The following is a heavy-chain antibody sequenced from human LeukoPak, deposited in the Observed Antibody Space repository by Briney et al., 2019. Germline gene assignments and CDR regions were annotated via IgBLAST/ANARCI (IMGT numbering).Heavy chain of an antibody. Sequence: GGSLRLSCAASGFTFSSYAMNWVRQAPGKGLEWVSVVSGSGGVTYYADSEKGRFTISRDNSKNTLYLQMNSLRAEDTAVYYCARDKTPHWNDDAFDIWGQGTMVTVSS. CDR3: ARDKTPHWNDDAFDI. CDR1: GFTFSSYA. D-gene: IGHD1-1*01. V-gene: IGHV3-23*01. CDR2: VSGSGGVT. J-gene: IGHJ3*02.